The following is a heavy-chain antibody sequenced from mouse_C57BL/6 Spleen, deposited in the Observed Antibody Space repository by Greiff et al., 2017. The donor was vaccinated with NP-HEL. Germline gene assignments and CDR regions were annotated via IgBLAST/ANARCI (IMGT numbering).Heavy chain of an antibody. CDR3: ARRYGNLYYFDY. Sequence: QVQLKESGPELVKPGASVKISCKASGYAFSSSWMNWVKQRPGKGLEWIGRIYPGDGDTNYNGKFKGKATLTADKSSSTAYMQLSSLTSEDSAVYFCARRYGNLYYFDYWGQGTTLTVSS. D-gene: IGHD2-1*01. CDR2: IYPGDGDT. J-gene: IGHJ2*01. V-gene: IGHV1-82*01. CDR1: GYAFSSSW.